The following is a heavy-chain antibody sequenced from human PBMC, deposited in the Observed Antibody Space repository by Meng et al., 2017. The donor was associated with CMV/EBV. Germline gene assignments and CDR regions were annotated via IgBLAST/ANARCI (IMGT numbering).Heavy chain of an antibody. CDR3: ARRSSWSYAFDI. V-gene: IGHV3-30*04. CDR2: ISYDGSNK. CDR1: GFTFSSYA. J-gene: IGHJ3*02. D-gene: IGHD6-13*01. Sequence: GGSLRLSCAASGFTFSSYAMHWVRQAPGKGLEWVAVISYDGSNKYYADSVKGRFTISRDNSKNTLYLQMNSLRAEDTAVYYCARRSSWSYAFDIWGQGTMVTVSS.